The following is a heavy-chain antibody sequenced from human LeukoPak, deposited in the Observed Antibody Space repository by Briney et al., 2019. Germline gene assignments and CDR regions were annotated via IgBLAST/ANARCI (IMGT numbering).Heavy chain of an antibody. J-gene: IGHJ4*02. Sequence: SETLSLTCTVSGGSISSYYWSWIRQPPGKGLEWIGYIYYSGSTNYNPSLKSRVTISVDTSKNQFSLKLSSVTAADTAVYYCARLVEYSDFDYWGQGTLVTVSS. V-gene: IGHV4-59*08. D-gene: IGHD3-10*01. CDR2: IYYSGST. CDR1: GGSISSYY. CDR3: ARLVEYSDFDY.